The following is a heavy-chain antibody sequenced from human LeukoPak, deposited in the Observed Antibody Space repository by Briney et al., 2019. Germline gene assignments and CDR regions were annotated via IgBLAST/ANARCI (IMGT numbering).Heavy chain of an antibody. J-gene: IGHJ4*02. D-gene: IGHD5-24*01. CDR3: ARLEMTTRFGGDY. V-gene: IGHV4-59*08. Sequence: SETLSLTCTVSGGSIRSHYWSWIRQPPRKRLEWIGCIQSSGNTNYNPSLKSRFIISVDTSKNQFSLKVNSVTAADTAVYYCARLEMTTRFGGDYWGQGILVTVSS. CDR1: GGSIRSHY. CDR2: IQSSGNT.